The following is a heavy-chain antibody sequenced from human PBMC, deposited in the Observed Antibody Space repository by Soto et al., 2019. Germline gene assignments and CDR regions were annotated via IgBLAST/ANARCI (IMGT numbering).Heavy chain of an antibody. CDR3: ARDRESGYGLDY. V-gene: IGHV4-61*01. CDR1: GGSVSSGSYY. CDR2: MYYSGST. J-gene: IGHJ4*02. D-gene: IGHD5-12*01. Sequence: SETLSLTCSVSGGSVSSGSYYWTWIRQPPGKGLEWIGYMYYSGSTNYNPSLKSRVTISVDTSKNQFSLKLSSVTAADTAVYYCARDRESGYGLDYWGQGTLVTVSS.